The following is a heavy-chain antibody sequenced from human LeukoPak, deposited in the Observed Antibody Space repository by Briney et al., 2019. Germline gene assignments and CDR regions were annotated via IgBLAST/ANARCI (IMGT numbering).Heavy chain of an antibody. V-gene: IGHV1-46*01. CDR2: INPTGGST. CDR1: GYTFPSYF. J-gene: IGHJ3*02. Sequence: ASVKVSCKASGYTFPSYFMHWVRQAPGQGLEWMGIINPTGGSTTYAQKFQGRVTMTRDTSTSTVYMELSSLRSDDTAVYYCARVTSVAFDIWGQGTMVTVSS. CDR3: ARVTSVAFDI. D-gene: IGHD6-6*01.